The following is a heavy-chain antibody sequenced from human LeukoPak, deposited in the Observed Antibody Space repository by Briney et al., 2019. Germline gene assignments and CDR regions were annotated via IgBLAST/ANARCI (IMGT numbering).Heavy chain of an antibody. J-gene: IGHJ4*02. D-gene: IGHD3-3*01. CDR1: GFTFSSYA. CDR3: ARGGILNYDFWSGYYTGMDY. V-gene: IGHV3-30*04. CDR2: ISYDGSNK. Sequence: GGSLRLSCAASGFTFSSYAMHWVRQAPSKGLEWVALISYDGSNKYYADSVKARFIISRDNSKNTVYLQMNSLRAEDTAVYYCARGGILNYDFWSGYYTGMDYWGQGTLVTVSS.